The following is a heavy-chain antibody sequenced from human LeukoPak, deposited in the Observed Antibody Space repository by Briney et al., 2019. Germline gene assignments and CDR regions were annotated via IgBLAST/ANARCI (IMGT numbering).Heavy chain of an antibody. J-gene: IGHJ6*02. D-gene: IGHD3-16*01. CDR3: ARDLPGGYGMDV. CDR2: IDSDGSGT. Sequence: PGGSLRLSCSASGLTLSGYWMHWVRQIPGKGLVWVSRIDSDGSGTSYADSVKGRFTISRDNAKNSLYLQMNSLRAEDTAVYYCARDLPGGYGMDVWGQGTTVTVSS. CDR1: GLTLSGYW. V-gene: IGHV3-74*01.